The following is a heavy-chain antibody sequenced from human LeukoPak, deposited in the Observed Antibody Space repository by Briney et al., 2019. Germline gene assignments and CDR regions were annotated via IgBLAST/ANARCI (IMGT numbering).Heavy chain of an antibody. CDR2: IYYSGNT. CDR3: AREGYYDTSASGAFDI. D-gene: IGHD3-22*01. J-gene: IGHJ3*02. V-gene: IGHV4-39*07. Sequence: SETLSLTCTVSGGSISSSRYYWGWIRQPPGKGLEWIGSIYYSGNTYYNPSLKSRVTISVDTSKNQFSLKLSSVTAADTAVYYCAREGYYDTSASGAFDIWGQGTMVTVSS. CDR1: GGSISSSRYY.